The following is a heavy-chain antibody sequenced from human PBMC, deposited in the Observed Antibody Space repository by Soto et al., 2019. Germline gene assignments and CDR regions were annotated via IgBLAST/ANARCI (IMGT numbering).Heavy chain of an antibody. Sequence: SETLSLTCAVYGGSFSGYYWSWIRQPPGKGLEWIGEINHSGSTNYNPSLKSRVTISVDTSKNQFSLKLSSVTAADTAVYYCARSYYSNYYYYYYMDVWGKGTTVTVSS. J-gene: IGHJ6*03. V-gene: IGHV4-34*01. CDR2: INHSGST. D-gene: IGHD4-4*01. CDR1: GGSFSGYY. CDR3: ARSYYSNYYYYYYMDV.